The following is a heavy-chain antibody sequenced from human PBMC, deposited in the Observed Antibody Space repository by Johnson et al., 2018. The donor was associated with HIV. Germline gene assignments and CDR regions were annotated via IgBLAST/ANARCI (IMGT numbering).Heavy chain of an antibody. J-gene: IGHJ3*02. CDR3: ARRGFGTASDAFDM. CDR2: INWHGGST. D-gene: IGHD3-3*01. V-gene: IGHV3-20*04. CDR1: GFTVSSNY. Sequence: VQLVESGGGLVQPGGSLRLSCAASGFTVSSNYMSWVRQAPGKGLEWVSGINWHGGSTGYADSVKGRFTISRDNAKNSLYLQMNSLRAEDTALYYCARRGFGTASDAFDMWGQGTMVIVSS.